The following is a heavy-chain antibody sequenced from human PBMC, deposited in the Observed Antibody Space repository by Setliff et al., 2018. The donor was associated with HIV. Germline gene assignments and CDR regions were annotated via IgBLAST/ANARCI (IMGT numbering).Heavy chain of an antibody. D-gene: IGHD1-26*01. CDR1: GGSIRTSSYY. J-gene: IGHJ4*02. CDR3: ARVKVGATVEFDY. CDR2: IYYSGSS. V-gene: IGHV4-39*07. Sequence: KPSETLSLTCTVSGGSIRTSSYYWGWIRQPPGKGLEWIGSIYYSGSSYYNPSLKSRVTISVDRSKNQFSLKLSSVTAADTAVYYCARVKVGATVEFDYWGQGTLVTVSS.